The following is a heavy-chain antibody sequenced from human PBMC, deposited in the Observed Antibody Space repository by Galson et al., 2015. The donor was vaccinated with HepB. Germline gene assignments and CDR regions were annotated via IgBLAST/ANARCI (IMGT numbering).Heavy chain of an antibody. CDR1: GFTFSSYA. Sequence: SLRLSCAASGFTFSSYAMNWVRQAPGKGLEWVSGISDSGGNPFYADSVRGRFTISRDNSKNTLYLHMYSLRAEDTAVYYCAKDHYDFWSGYSLSPLYWGQGTLVTVSS. CDR3: AKDHYDFWSGYSLSPLY. J-gene: IGHJ4*02. D-gene: IGHD3-3*01. V-gene: IGHV3-23*01. CDR2: ISDSGGNP.